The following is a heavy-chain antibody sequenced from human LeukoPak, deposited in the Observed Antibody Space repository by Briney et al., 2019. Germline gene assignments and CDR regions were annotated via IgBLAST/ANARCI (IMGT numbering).Heavy chain of an antibody. CDR2: IYYSGGT. CDR3: ARQKTPYEIAAALPLTRNWFDP. J-gene: IGHJ5*02. Sequence: SETLSLTCTVSGGSISSSSYYWGWICQPPGKGLEWSGRIYYSGGTYYNPSLKSRVTISVDTSKNQFSLTLSSVTAADTAVYYFARQKTPYEIAAALPLTRNWFDPWGQGTLVTVSS. V-gene: IGHV4-39*01. D-gene: IGHD6-13*01. CDR1: GGSISSSSYY.